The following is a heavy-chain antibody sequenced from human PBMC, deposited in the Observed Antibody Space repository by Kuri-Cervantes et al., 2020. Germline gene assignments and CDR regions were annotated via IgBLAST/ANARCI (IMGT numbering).Heavy chain of an antibody. CDR3: TRKRGYSSGYDF. CDR2: FSGGDKT. CDR1: GFTVSNNY. V-gene: IGHV3-66*02. Sequence: GESLKISFAASGFTVSNNYMSWVRQAPGRGLEWVSGFSGGDKTYYGDSVKGRFTISKDNSKNTMYLQMDSLRIEDTAVYYCTRKRGYSSGYDFWGQGTLVTVSS. J-gene: IGHJ4*02. D-gene: IGHD5-18*01.